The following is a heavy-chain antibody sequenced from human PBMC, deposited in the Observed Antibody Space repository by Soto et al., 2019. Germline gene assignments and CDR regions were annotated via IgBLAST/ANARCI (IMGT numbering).Heavy chain of an antibody. J-gene: IGHJ6*02. Sequence: SVKVSCKASGFTFTSSAVQWVRQARGQRLEWIGWIVVGSGNTNYAQKFQERVTITRDMSTSTAYMELSSLRSEDTAVYYCARDIGRKPYGMDVWGQGTTVTVSS. CDR3: ARDIGRKPYGMDV. CDR1: GFTFTSSA. CDR2: IVVGSGNT. D-gene: IGHD1-26*01. V-gene: IGHV1-58*01.